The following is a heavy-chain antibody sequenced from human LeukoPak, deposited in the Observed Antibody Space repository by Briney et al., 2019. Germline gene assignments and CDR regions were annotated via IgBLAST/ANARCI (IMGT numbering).Heavy chain of an antibody. V-gene: IGHV3-74*01. CDR2: IKQDESNA. D-gene: IGHD3-10*01. Sequence: GGSLRLSCAVSGFTFRNYLMHWVRQAPGKGLVWVSRIKQDESNAYADSVRGRFTISRDNAKDTLYLQMNSLRAEDTAVYFCGRGGDGIDIWGQGTTVIVSS. J-gene: IGHJ3*02. CDR3: GRGGDGIDI. CDR1: GFTFRNYL.